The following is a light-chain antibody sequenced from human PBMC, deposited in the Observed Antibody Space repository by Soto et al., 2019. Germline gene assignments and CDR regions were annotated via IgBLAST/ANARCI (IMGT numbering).Light chain of an antibody. CDR2: DAS. CDR1: ESVSRN. V-gene: IGKV3-15*01. Sequence: EVEMTQSPAALSLPPGERATLSCRASESVSRNLAWYQQKPGQAPRLLIYDASTRATGIPDMFSGGGSGTECTLTISSLQYEDCGVYYCQQYNSWPPITFGQSPRLEL. J-gene: IGKJ5*01. CDR3: QQYNSWPPIT.